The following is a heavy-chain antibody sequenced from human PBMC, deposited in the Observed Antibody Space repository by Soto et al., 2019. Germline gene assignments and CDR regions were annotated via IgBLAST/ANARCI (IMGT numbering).Heavy chain of an antibody. CDR1: GYTFTSYG. D-gene: IGHD2-2*01. CDR3: AKQGPSHCSGTSCPYYFDS. V-gene: IGHV1-18*01. CDR2: ISAYNGNT. J-gene: IGHJ4*02. Sequence: ASVKVSCKASGYTFTSYGISWVRQAPGQGLEWMGWISAYNGNTNYAQKLQGRVTMTTNTSTNTAYMELSSLRSEDTAVYYCAKQGPSHCSGTSCPYYFDSWGEGTLVTVSS.